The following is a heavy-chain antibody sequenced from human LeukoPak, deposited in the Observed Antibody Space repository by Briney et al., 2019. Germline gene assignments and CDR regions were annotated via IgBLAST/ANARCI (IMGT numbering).Heavy chain of an antibody. CDR1: GFTFSSYS. V-gene: IGHV3-21*01. Sequence: PGGSLRLSCAASGFTFSSYSMNWVRQAPGEGLEWVSSISSSSSYIYYADSVKGRFTISRDNAKNSLYLQMNSLRAEDTAVYYCARDYYGSGSYLDYWGQGTLVTASS. D-gene: IGHD3-10*01. J-gene: IGHJ4*02. CDR2: ISSSSSYI. CDR3: ARDYYGSGSYLDY.